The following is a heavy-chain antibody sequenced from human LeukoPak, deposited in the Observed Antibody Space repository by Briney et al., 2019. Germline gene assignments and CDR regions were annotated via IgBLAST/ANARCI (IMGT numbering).Heavy chain of an antibody. CDR3: AEDSSGYYYFDY. Sequence: ASVKVSCKASGYTFTSYYMHWVRQAPGQGLEWMGIINPSGGSTSYAQKFQGRVTMTRDTSTSTVYMELSSLRSEDTAVYYCAEDSSGYYYFDYWGQGTLVTVSP. V-gene: IGHV1-46*01. CDR2: INPSGGST. J-gene: IGHJ4*02. D-gene: IGHD3-22*01. CDR1: GYTFTSYY.